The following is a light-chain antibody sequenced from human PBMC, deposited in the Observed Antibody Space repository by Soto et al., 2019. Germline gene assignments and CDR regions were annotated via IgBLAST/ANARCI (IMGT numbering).Light chain of an antibody. J-gene: IGKJ3*01. V-gene: IGKV1-9*01. Sequence: IQLTQSPSSLSASVGDRVTITCRASHGISSYLAWYQQKPGESPQLLIYDASTMQGGVPSRFSGSGSGTDFNLTINSLQPEDFATYYCQQLNSYVFTFGPGTKVDIK. CDR3: QQLNSYVFT. CDR1: HGISSY. CDR2: DAS.